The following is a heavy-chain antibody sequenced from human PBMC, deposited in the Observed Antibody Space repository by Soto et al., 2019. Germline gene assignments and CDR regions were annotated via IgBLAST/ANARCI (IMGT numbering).Heavy chain of an antibody. J-gene: IGHJ6*02. CDR1: GGSISSGGYY. V-gene: IGHV4-31*03. CDR2: IYYSGST. Sequence: SATLSLTCTVSGGSISSGGYYWSWIRQHPGKGLEWIGYIYYSGSTYYNPSLKSRVTISVDTSKNQFSLKLSSVTAADTAVYYCARDGGPCEDYRAGSQNYGMDVWGQGTTVTVSS. CDR3: ARDGGPCEDYRAGSQNYGMDV. D-gene: IGHD3-10*01.